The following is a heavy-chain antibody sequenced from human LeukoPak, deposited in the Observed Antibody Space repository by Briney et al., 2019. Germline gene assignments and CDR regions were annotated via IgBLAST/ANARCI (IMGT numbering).Heavy chain of an antibody. V-gene: IGHV4-34*01. CDR3: ARSLSKSVVLLWFGDSPPSSWFDP. J-gene: IGHJ5*02. D-gene: IGHD3-10*01. Sequence: TSETLSLTCAVYGGSFSGYYWSWIRQPPGKGLEWIGEINHSGRTNYNPSLKSRVTISVDTSKNQFSLKLSSVTAADTAVYYCARSLSKSVVLLWFGDSPPSSWFDPWGQGTLVTVSS. CDR1: GGSFSGYY. CDR2: INHSGRT.